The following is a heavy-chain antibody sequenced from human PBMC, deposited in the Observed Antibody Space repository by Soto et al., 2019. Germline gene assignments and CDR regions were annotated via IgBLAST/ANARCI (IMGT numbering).Heavy chain of an antibody. CDR1: GFTFSSYG. D-gene: IGHD5-18*01. CDR2: IWYDGSNK. CDR3: ARAVDKAMVSGAFDI. Sequence: QVQLVESGGGVVQPGRSLRLSCAASGFTFSSYGMHWVRQAPGKGLEWVAVIWYDGSNKYYADSVKGRFTISRDNSKNTLYRPMNSLRAEDTAVSYCARAVDKAMVSGAFDIWGQGTMVTFSS. V-gene: IGHV3-33*01. J-gene: IGHJ3*02.